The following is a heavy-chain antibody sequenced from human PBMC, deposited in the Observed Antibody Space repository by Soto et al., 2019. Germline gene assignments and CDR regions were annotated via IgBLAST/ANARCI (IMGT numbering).Heavy chain of an antibody. CDR1: GGSISSGDYY. J-gene: IGHJ5*02. CDR3: ARDLDCTNGVCHGWFDP. Sequence: SETLSLTCTVSGGSISSGDYYWSWIRQPPGKGLEWIGYIYYSGSTYYNPSLKSRVTISVDTSKNQFSLKLSSVTAADTAVYYCARDLDCTNGVCHGWFDPWGQGTLVTVSS. CDR2: IYYSGST. D-gene: IGHD2-8*01. V-gene: IGHV4-30-4*01.